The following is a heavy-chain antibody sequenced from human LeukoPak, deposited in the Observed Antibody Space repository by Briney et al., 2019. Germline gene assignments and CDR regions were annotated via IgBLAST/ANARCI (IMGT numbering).Heavy chain of an antibody. CDR3: ASGGNYYDNSGYLFQY. CDR1: GFTFSDYY. V-gene: IGHV3-11*04. D-gene: IGHD3-22*01. J-gene: IGHJ1*01. Sequence: GGSLRLSCAASGFTFSDYYMSWIRQAPGKGLEWVSCISSSGSTIYYADSVKGRFTISRDNAKNSLYLQMNSLRAEDTAVFYCASGGNYYDNSGYLFQYWGQGTLVTVSS. CDR2: ISSSGSTI.